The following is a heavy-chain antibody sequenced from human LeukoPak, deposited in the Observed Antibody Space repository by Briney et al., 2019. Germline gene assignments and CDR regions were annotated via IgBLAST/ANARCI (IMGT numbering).Heavy chain of an antibody. V-gene: IGHV4-59*08. CDR3: ARLLVPEQWLVQHWYFDL. CDR1: GGSISSYY. J-gene: IGHJ2*01. D-gene: IGHD6-19*01. CDR2: IYYSGST. Sequence: PSETLSLTCTVSGGSISSYYWSWIRQPPGKGLEWIGYIYYSGSTNYNPSLKSRVTISVDTSKNQFSLKLSSVTAADTAVYYCARLLVPEQWLVQHWYFDLWGRGTLVTVSS.